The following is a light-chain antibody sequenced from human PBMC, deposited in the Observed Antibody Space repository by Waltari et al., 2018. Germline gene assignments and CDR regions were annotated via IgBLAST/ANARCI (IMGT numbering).Light chain of an antibody. CDR2: WAS. CDR1: QSVLYSSNNKNY. CDR3: QQDYSVPIT. J-gene: IGKJ4*01. V-gene: IGKV4-1*01. Sequence: DIVMTQSPDSLAVSLGERATINCKSSQSVLYSSNNKNYLAWYQQKPGQPPKLLIYWASTRESGVPDRFSGSGSGTDFTLSISSLQAEDVAVYYCQQDYSVPITFGGGTKVEIK.